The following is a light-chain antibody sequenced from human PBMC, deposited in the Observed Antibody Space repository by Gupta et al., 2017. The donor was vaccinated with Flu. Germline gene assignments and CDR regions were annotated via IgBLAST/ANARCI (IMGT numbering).Light chain of an antibody. J-gene: IGKJ2*02. CDR2: AAS. CDR3: QESYSTPSCT. V-gene: IGKV1-39*01. Sequence: MEMTQSPSSLSASVGDTVAIHCRTEQVTDNYLNWYQQKAGKAPKLLIHAASDLESGVSSRFRGSGFGSQFVLTISDVRPEDSATYYCQESYSTPSCTFGPGTMVEIK. CDR1: QVTDNY.